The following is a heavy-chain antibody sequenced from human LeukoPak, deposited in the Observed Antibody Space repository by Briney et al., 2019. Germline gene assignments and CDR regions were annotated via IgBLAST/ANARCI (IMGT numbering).Heavy chain of an antibody. CDR2: IKQDGSEK. D-gene: IGHD5-18*01. J-gene: IGHJ4*02. CDR1: GFTFSSYW. Sequence: GGSLRLSCAASGFTFSSYWMHWVRQAPGKGLEWVANIKQDGSEKYYVDSVKGRFTISRDNAKNSLYLQMNSLRAEDTAVYYCARPAVTDYFDYWGQGTLVTVSS. V-gene: IGHV3-7*01. CDR3: ARPAVTDYFDY.